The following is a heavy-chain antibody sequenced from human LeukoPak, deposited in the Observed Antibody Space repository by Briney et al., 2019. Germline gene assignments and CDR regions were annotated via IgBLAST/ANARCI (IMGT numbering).Heavy chain of an antibody. J-gene: IGHJ4*02. CDR3: AAKGNGYTGIYVFAH. D-gene: IGHD1-26*01. V-gene: IGHV3-66*01. CDR2: FYAGGST. CDR1: GFSVSTNY. Sequence: GGSPRLSCEASGFSVSTNYISWVRQAPGKGLEWVSVFYAGGSTYYTDSVKGRFTISRDISKNSLYLQMNSLRAEDTAVYYCAAKGNGYTGIYVFAHWGQGTLVTVSS.